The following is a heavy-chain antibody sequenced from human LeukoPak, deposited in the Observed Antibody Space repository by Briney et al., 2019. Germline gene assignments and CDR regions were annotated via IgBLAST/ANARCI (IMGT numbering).Heavy chain of an antibody. J-gene: IGHJ4*02. CDR3: AKTPGGTVTTFFDY. D-gene: IGHD4-17*01. CDR1: GFTFSSYS. Sequence: GGSLRLSCAASGFTFSSYSMNSVRQAPGKGLEWVSSISSSSSYIYYADSVKGRFTISRDNSKNTLYLQMNSLRAEDTAVYYCAKTPGGTVTTFFDYWGQGTLVTVSS. CDR2: ISSSSSYI. V-gene: IGHV3-21*04.